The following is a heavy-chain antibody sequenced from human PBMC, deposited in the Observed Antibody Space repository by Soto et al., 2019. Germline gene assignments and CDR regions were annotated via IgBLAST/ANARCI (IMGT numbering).Heavy chain of an antibody. D-gene: IGHD2-8*01. Sequence: PGESLKISCKGSGYSFTSYWIGWVRQMPGKGLEWMGIIYPGDSDTRYSPSFQGQVTISADKSISTAYLQWSSLKASDTAMYYCARRGDCTNGVCYYYGMDVRGQGTTVTVSS. V-gene: IGHV5-51*01. CDR1: GYSFTSYW. CDR3: ARRGDCTNGVCYYYGMDV. J-gene: IGHJ6*02. CDR2: IYPGDSDT.